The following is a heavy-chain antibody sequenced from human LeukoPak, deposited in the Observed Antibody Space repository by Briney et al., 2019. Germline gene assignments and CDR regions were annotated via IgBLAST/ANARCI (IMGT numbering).Heavy chain of an antibody. CDR3: ASGTDGYNPSFFDY. Sequence: SETLSLTCTVSGGSISSYYWSWIRQPPGKGLEWIGYIYYSGSTNYNPSLKSRVTISVDTSKNQLSLKLSSVTAADTAVYYYASGTDGYNPSFFDYWGQGTLVTVSS. J-gene: IGHJ4*02. CDR1: GGSISSYY. D-gene: IGHD5-24*01. V-gene: IGHV4-59*01. CDR2: IYYSGST.